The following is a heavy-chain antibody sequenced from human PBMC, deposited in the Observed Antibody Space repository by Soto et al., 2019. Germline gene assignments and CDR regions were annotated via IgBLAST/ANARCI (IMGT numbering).Heavy chain of an antibody. V-gene: IGHV1-46*02. CDR3: ARVDCSGGSCYSVSDY. D-gene: IGHD2-15*01. CDR1: GYIFNRYY. J-gene: IGHJ4*02. Sequence: RASVKVSCKASGYIFNRYYMHWVRQAPGQGLEWMGIINPSDATTSYPQKFQGRVAVTRDTSTSTVYMELRSLRSDDTAVYYCARVDCSGGSCYSVSDYWGQGTLVTAPQ. CDR2: INPSDATT.